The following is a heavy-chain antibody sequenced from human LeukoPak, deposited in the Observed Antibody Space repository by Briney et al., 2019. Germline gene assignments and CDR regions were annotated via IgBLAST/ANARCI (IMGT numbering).Heavy chain of an antibody. V-gene: IGHV4-59*01. Sequence: KSSETLSLTCTVSGGSISSYYWSWIRQPPGKGLEWIGYIYYSGSTNYNPSLKSRVTISVDLSKNQFSLKLSSVTAADTAVYYCASQRGFYDYVWGSYRPSYYFDYWGQGTLVTVSS. J-gene: IGHJ4*02. CDR1: GGSISSYY. CDR2: IYYSGST. D-gene: IGHD3-16*02. CDR3: ASQRGFYDYVWGSYRPSYYFDY.